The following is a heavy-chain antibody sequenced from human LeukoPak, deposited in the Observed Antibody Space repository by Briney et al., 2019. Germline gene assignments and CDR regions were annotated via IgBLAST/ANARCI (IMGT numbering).Heavy chain of an antibody. Sequence: GGSLRLSCAASGFTFRTYWMHWVRQAPGKGLVWASHIKSDGNATTYADSVKGRFTISRDNAKNTLYLQMNSLRAEDTAVYYCARGFSYNHFDYWGQGTLVTVSS. CDR3: ARGFSYNHFDY. D-gene: IGHD5-24*01. CDR2: IKSDGNAT. V-gene: IGHV3-74*01. J-gene: IGHJ4*02. CDR1: GFTFRTYW.